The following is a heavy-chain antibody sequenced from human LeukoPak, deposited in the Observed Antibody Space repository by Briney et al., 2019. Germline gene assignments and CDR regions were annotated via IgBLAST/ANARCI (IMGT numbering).Heavy chain of an antibody. D-gene: IGHD5-12*01. CDR3: AREPTSGRDPTSGRPLDY. J-gene: IGHJ4*02. Sequence: SETLSLTCTVSGGSISGYFWTWLRQPAGKGLEWIGRIYSSGSHNYNPSLKSRVTMSLDTSKNHFSLNLTSVTAADTAVYYCAREPTSGRDPTSGRPLDYWGQGTLVIVSS. CDR1: GGSISGYF. V-gene: IGHV4-4*07. CDR2: IYSSGSH.